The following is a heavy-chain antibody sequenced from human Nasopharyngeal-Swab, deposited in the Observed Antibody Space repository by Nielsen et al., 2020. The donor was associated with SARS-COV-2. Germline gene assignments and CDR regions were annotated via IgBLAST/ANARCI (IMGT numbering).Heavy chain of an antibody. CDR1: GFTFSTYA. J-gene: IGHJ4*02. V-gene: IGHV3-23*01. CDR3: ARVIVGGTYAFAY. CDR2: ISGTGAST. Sequence: GGSLRLSCAASGFTFSTYAMTWVRQAPGKGLEWVSAISGTGASTYYADSVEGRFTISRDNSKNTVFLQMNSLRAEDTAVYYCARVIVGGTYAFAYWGQGTLVTVSS. D-gene: IGHD1-26*01.